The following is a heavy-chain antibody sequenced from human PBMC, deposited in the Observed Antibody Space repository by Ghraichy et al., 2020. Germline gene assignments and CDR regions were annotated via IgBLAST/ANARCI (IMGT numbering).Heavy chain of an antibody. V-gene: IGHV3-7*03. CDR1: GFTFSSYW. CDR3: ARESTFVLRFLEWLFLDY. J-gene: IGHJ4*02. Sequence: ETLSLTCAASGFTFSSYWMSWVRQAPGKGLEWVANIKQDGSEKYYVDSVKGRFTISRDNAKNSLYLQMNSLRAEDTAVYYCARESTFVLRFLEWLFLDYWGQGTLVTVSS. D-gene: IGHD3-3*01. CDR2: IKQDGSEK.